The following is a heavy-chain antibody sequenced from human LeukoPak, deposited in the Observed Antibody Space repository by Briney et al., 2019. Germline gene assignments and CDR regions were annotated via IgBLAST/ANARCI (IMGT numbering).Heavy chain of an antibody. Sequence: SEPLSLTCTVSGGSISSYYWSWIRQPPGKGLEWIGYIYYSGSTNYNPSLKSRVTISVDTSKNQFSLKLSSVTAADTAVYYCGTYYYDSSGHYYFDCWGQGTLVTVSS. J-gene: IGHJ4*02. D-gene: IGHD3-22*01. CDR1: GGSISSYY. V-gene: IGHV4-59*01. CDR3: GTYYYDSSGHYYFDC. CDR2: IYYSGST.